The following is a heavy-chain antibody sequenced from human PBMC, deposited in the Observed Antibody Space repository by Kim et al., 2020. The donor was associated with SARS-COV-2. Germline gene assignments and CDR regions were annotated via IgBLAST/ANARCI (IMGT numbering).Heavy chain of an antibody. CDR1: GFTFSSYA. CDR2: ISGSGGST. D-gene: IGHD5-12*01. J-gene: IGHJ4*02. V-gene: IGHV3-23*01. CDR3: AKNPHFPYSGYDPKYYFDY. Sequence: GGSLRLSCAASGFTFSSYAMSWVRQAPGKGLEWVSAISGSGGSTYYADSVKGRFTISRDNSKNTLYLQMNSLRAEDTAVYYCAKNPHFPYSGYDPKYYFDYWGQGTLVTVSS.